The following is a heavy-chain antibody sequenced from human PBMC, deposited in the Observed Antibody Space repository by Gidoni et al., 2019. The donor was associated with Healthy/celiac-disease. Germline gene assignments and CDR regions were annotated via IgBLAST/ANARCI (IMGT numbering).Heavy chain of an antibody. CDR1: GGSISSYY. D-gene: IGHD3-22*01. CDR2: IYYSGST. V-gene: IGHV4-59*12. CDR3: ARVRYDSSGYPFDY. J-gene: IGHJ4*02. Sequence: QVQLQESGPGLVKPSEPLSLTCTVSGGSISSYYWSWIRQPPGKGLEWSGYIYYSGSTNYNPSLKSRVTISVDTSKNQFSLKLSSVTAADTAVYYCARVRYDSSGYPFDYWGQGTLVTVSA.